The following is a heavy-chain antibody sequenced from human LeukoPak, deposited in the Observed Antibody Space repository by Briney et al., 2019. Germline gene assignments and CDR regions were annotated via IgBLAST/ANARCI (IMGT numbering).Heavy chain of an antibody. CDR1: GFPLRSYA. CDR2: ISDSAGST. Sequence: GGSLRPSCSASGFPLRSYAMNGVGQAPGKGLELVSAISDSAGSTYYADSVKGRFTISRDNSKNTLYLQMSSLSAADTAVYFCVRGYSFGPYGMDVWGQGTTVTVSS. D-gene: IGHD2-15*01. CDR3: VRGYSFGPYGMDV. V-gene: IGHV3-64D*09. J-gene: IGHJ6*02.